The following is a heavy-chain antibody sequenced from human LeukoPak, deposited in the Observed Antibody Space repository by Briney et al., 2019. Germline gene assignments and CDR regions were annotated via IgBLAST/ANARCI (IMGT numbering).Heavy chain of an antibody. CDR3: AKDWTGTKPFDL. Sequence: PGGSLRLSCAASGFTFSSYAMSWVRQAPGKGLEWGSGISGSGGKTYYADSVKGRFTISRDNFKNTLYLQMNSLRAEDTAVYYCAKDWTGTKPFDLWGRGTLVTVFS. CDR1: GFTFSSYA. J-gene: IGHJ2*01. V-gene: IGHV3-23*01. CDR2: ISGSGGKT. D-gene: IGHD3/OR15-3a*01.